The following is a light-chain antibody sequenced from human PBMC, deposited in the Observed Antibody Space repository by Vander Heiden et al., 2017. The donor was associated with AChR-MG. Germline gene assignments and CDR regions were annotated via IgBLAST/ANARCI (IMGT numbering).Light chain of an antibody. V-gene: IGLV3-19*01. CDR1: SLRSYY. Sequence: SSELTQDPAVSVALGQTVRITCQGDSLRSYYASCSQQKPGQPPVLVIYGKNNRPSGIPDRFSGSSSGNTASLTITGAQAEDEADYYCNSRDSSGNHVVFGGGTKLTVL. CDR2: GKN. CDR3: NSRDSSGNHVV. J-gene: IGLJ2*01.